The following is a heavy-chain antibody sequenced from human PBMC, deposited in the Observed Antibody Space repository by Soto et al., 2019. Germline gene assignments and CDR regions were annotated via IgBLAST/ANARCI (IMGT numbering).Heavy chain of an antibody. V-gene: IGHV3-7*01. CDR1: GFTFSTYW. J-gene: IGHJ4*01. Sequence: EVQLVQSGGDLVQPGGSLRLSCVASGFTFSTYWMTWVRQAPGMGLEWVAGIKEDASEELYVDSVKGRFSISRDNGKNSLYLQLNSLRAEDTAVYYWATAISSHFKNFDFSGHGSLVNVSS. CDR3: ATAISSHFKNFDF. D-gene: IGHD3-3*02. CDR2: IKEDASEE.